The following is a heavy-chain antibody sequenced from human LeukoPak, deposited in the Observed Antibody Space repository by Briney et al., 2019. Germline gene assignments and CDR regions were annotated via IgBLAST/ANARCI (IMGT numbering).Heavy chain of an antibody. CDR1: GYTFTTYY. J-gene: IGHJ5*02. CDR3: ARTWIHEAYNWFDP. CDR2: INPSGGST. Sequence: ASVKVSCKATGYTFTTYYMHWVRQAPGQGLEWMGIINPSGGSTNYAQKFQGRVTLTRDMSTSTVYMELSSLRSEDTAVYYCARTWIHEAYNWFDPWGQGTLVTVSS. D-gene: IGHD5-18*01. V-gene: IGHV1-46*01.